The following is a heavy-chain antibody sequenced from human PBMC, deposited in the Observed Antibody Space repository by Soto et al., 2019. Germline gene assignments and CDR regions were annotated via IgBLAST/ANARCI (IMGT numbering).Heavy chain of an antibody. D-gene: IGHD3-9*01. CDR3: TTGIYYDILTGYHNVAY. Sequence: SCAASGLNLSHPWMTWVRQAAGKGLEWVGRIKSKTDGGTADYAAPVKGRFTISRNDSKNTVYLQMNSLKTEDTAVYYCTTGIYYDILTGYHNVAYWGQGTLVTVSS. J-gene: IGHJ4*02. CDR2: IKSKTDGGTA. CDR1: GLNLSHPW. V-gene: IGHV3-15*01.